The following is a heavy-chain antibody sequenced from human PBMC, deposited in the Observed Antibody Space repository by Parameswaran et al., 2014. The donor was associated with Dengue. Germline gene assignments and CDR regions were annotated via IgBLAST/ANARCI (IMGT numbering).Heavy chain of an antibody. CDR2: INHSGST. Sequence: VRQAPGKGLEWIGEINHSGSTNYNPSLKSRVTISVDTSKNQFSLKLSSVTAADTAVYYCARTRPMVAGTYYYYGMDVWGQGTTVTVSS. J-gene: IGHJ6*02. V-gene: IGHV4-34*01. D-gene: IGHD6-19*01. CDR3: ARTRPMVAGTYYYYGMDV.